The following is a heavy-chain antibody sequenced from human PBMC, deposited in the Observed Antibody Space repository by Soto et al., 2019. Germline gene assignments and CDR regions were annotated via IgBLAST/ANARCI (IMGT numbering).Heavy chain of an antibody. J-gene: IGHJ4*02. CDR3: AAILLWFGQPNGYDY. Sequence: ASVKVSCKASGYTFTSYAMHWVRQAPGQRLEWMGWINAGNGNTKYSQKFQGRVTITRDTSASTAYMELRSLRSEDTAVYYCAAILLWFGQPNGYDYWGQGTLVTVSS. CDR2: INAGNGNT. D-gene: IGHD3-10*01. CDR1: GYTFTSYA. V-gene: IGHV1-3*01.